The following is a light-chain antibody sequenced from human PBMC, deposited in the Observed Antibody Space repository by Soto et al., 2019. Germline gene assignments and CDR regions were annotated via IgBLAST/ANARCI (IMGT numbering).Light chain of an antibody. CDR1: SSDVGGYNY. CDR3: SSYAGSNTDYV. V-gene: IGLV2-8*01. J-gene: IGLJ1*01. CDR2: EVS. Sequence: QSFLTQPPSASGSPGQSVTISCTGTSSDVGGYNYVSWYQQHPGKAPKLMIYEVSKRPSGVPDRFSGSKSGNTASLTVSGLQAEDEADYYCSSYAGSNTDYVFGTGTKVTVL.